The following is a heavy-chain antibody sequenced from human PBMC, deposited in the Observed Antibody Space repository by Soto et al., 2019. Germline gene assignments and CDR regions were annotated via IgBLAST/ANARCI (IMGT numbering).Heavy chain of an antibody. CDR1: GFTFSSYS. V-gene: IGHV3-48*01. Sequence: EVQLVESGGGLVQPGGSLRLSCAASGFTFSSYSMNWVRQAPGKGLEWVSYISSSSSTIYYADSVKGRFTISRDNAKNSLYMQINSLSAEDTAVYYCARAVGVYFDIWGQGTIVTVSS. D-gene: IGHD2-8*01. J-gene: IGHJ3*02. CDR3: ARAVGVYFDI. CDR2: ISSSSSTI.